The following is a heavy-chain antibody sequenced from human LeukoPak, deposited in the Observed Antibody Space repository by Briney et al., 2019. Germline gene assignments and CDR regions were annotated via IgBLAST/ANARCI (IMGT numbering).Heavy chain of an antibody. CDR2: INPNSGGT. CDR1: GYTFTGYY. V-gene: IGHV1-2*06. Sequence: ASVKVSCKASGYTFTGYYMHWVRQAPGQGLEWTGRINPNSGGTNYAQKFQGRVTMTRDTSISTAYMELSRLRSDDTAVYYCARAHYDFWSGYYTAEDYWGQGALVTVSS. J-gene: IGHJ4*02. D-gene: IGHD3-3*01. CDR3: ARAHYDFWSGYYTAEDY.